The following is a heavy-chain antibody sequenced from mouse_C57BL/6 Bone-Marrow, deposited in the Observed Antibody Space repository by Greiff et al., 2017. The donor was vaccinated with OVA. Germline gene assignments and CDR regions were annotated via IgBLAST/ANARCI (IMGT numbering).Heavy chain of an antibody. CDR1: GFTFSSYA. CDR2: ISDGGSYT. CDR3: ARDNHYDYDNYCDD. D-gene: IGHD2-4*01. V-gene: IGHV5-4*01. Sequence: EVKLMESGGGLVKPGGSLKLSCAASGFTFSSYAMSWVRQTPEKRLAWVATISDGGSYTYYPDNVKGRFTISRDNAKNNLYLQMSHLKSEDTAMYDGARDNHYDYDNYCDDWGKGTTLTVSS. J-gene: IGHJ2*01.